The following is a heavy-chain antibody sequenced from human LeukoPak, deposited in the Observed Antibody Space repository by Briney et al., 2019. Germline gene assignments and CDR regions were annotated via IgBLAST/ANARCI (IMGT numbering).Heavy chain of an antibody. J-gene: IGHJ6*03. Sequence: ASVKVSCKASGDTFSSYAISWVRQAPGQGLEWMGGIIPIFGTANYAQKFQGRVTITTDESTSTAYMELSSLRSEDTAVYYCARVSDVVVPAAMNYYYMDVWGKGTTVTVSS. CDR3: ARVSDVVVPAAMNYYYMDV. D-gene: IGHD2-2*01. CDR1: GDTFSSYA. V-gene: IGHV1-69*05. CDR2: IIPIFGTA.